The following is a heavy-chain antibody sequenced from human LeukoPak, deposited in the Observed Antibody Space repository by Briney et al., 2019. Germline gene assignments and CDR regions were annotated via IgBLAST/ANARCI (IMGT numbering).Heavy chain of an antibody. D-gene: IGHD4-17*01. CDR3: ARDLVTVTKGFDI. CDR1: GDSMNSHY. Sequence: SETLSLTCSVSGDSMNSHYWTWMRQPPGKGLEWIGYISYIGSTNYNPSLKSRVTISIDTSKNQFSLKLSSVTAADTAVYYCARDLVTVTKGFDIWGQGTMVSVSS. J-gene: IGHJ3*02. CDR2: ISYIGST. V-gene: IGHV4-59*11.